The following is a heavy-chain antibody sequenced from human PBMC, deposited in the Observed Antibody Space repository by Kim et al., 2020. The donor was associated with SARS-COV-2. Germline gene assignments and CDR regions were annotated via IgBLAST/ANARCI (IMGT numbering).Heavy chain of an antibody. Sequence: ASVKVSCKTSGYTFTSYYMQWVRQAPRQGLEWMGIINPSGGSPTYAQKFRGRVTMTRDTSTNTVYMELSSLRSDDTAVYFCARDPGAIGNFDYWVQGTLVTVSS. V-gene: IGHV1-46*01. CDR3: ARDPGAIGNFDY. CDR1: GYTFTSYY. CDR2: INPSGGSP. D-gene: IGHD3-10*01. J-gene: IGHJ4*02.